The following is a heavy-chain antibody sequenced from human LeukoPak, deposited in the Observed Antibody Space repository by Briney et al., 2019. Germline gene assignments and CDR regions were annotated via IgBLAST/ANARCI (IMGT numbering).Heavy chain of an antibody. V-gene: IGHV1-2*02. D-gene: IGHD3-10*01. CDR2: IDPNSGGT. CDR1: GYTFTSYY. CDR3: AREYYYSSGNYYNRIDY. Sequence: ASVKVSCKASGYTFTSYYMHWVRQAPGQGLDWMGWIDPNSGGTNYAQKFQGRVTMTRDTSISTAYMVLNRLRSDDTAVYYCAREYYYSSGNYYNRIDYWGQGTLVTVSS. J-gene: IGHJ4*02.